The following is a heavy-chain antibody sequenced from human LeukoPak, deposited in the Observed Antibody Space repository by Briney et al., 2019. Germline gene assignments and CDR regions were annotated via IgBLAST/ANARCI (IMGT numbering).Heavy chain of an antibody. CDR3: ARGTMIVVAGSQTSAEYFQH. Sequence: GASVKVSCKASGYTFTSYGISWVRPAPGQGLEWMGWISAYNGNTNYAQKLQGRVTMTTDTSTSTAYMELRSLRSDDTAVYYCARGTMIVVAGSQTSAEYFQHWGQGTLVTVSS. CDR1: GYTFTSYG. V-gene: IGHV1-18*01. J-gene: IGHJ1*01. CDR2: ISAYNGNT. D-gene: IGHD3-22*01.